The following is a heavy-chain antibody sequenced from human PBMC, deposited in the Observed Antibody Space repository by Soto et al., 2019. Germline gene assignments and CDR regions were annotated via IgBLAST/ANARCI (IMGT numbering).Heavy chain of an antibody. J-gene: IGHJ5*02. CDR2: ISAYNGNT. Sequence: QVQLVQSGAEVKKPGASVKVSCKASGYTFTSYGISWVRQAPGQGLEWMGWISAYNGNTNYAQKLQGRVTMTTDTSTSTAYMELRSRRSDDTAVYYCARDPDYYYGSGSDNWFDPWGQGTLVTVSS. CDR1: GYTFTSYG. V-gene: IGHV1-18*01. D-gene: IGHD3-10*01. CDR3: ARDPDYYYGSGSDNWFDP.